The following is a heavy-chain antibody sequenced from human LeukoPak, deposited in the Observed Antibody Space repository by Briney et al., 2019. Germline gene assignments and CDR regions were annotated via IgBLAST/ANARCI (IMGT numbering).Heavy chain of an antibody. Sequence: PSETLSLTCTVSGGSISRYYWSWIRQHPGKGLEWIGYIYYSGSTNYNPSFKSRGTISVDTSKNPFSLKLSSVTAADTAVYYCARWPWATGNYDYWGQGTLVTVSS. CDR2: IYYSGST. D-gene: IGHD3-9*01. CDR1: GGSISRYY. V-gene: IGHV4-59*01. CDR3: ARWPWATGNYDY. J-gene: IGHJ4*02.